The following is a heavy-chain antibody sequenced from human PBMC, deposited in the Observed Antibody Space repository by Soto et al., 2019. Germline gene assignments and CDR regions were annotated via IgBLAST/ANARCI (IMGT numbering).Heavy chain of an antibody. CDR1: GFTFSSYW. V-gene: IGHV3-7*01. J-gene: IGHJ3*02. D-gene: IGHD3-16*01. CDR2: IKQDGSEK. Sequence: EVQLVESGAGLVQPGGSLRLSCAASGFTFSSYWMSWVRQAPGKGLEGVANIKQDGSEKYYVDSVKGRFTISRDNAKNSLYLQMNSLRAEDPAVYYCARDTHTFEDACDIWGQGTMVTVSS. CDR3: ARDTHTFEDACDI.